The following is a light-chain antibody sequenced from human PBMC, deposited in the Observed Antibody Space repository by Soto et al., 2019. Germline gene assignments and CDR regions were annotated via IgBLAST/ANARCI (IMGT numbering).Light chain of an antibody. Sequence: EIVMTQSPGTLSLSPWERATISCRASQVIGSRYLAWYHQKSGQAPRLLIYGASSRATGIPDRFSGSGSGTDFTLTISRLEPEYFGVYYCQQFGSAIPHTFGQGTNLEIK. J-gene: IGKJ2*01. V-gene: IGKV3-20*01. CDR3: QQFGSAIPHT. CDR2: GAS. CDR1: QVIGSRY.